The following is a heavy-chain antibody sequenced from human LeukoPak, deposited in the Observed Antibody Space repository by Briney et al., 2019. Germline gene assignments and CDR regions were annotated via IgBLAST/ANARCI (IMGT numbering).Heavy chain of an antibody. CDR1: GGSISSHY. J-gene: IGHJ4*02. CDR2: LYSSGSA. D-gene: IGHD3-3*01. V-gene: IGHV4-59*11. CDR3: ARSGSLAHFDY. Sequence: SETLSLTCTVSGGSISSHYWPWIRQPPGKGLEWIGCLYSSGSASYNPSLKSRVTILVDTSKNQLSLKLNSVTAADTAVYYCARSGSLAHFDYWGQGTLVTVSS.